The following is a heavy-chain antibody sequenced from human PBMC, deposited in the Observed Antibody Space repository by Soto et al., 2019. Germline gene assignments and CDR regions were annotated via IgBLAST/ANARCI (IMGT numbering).Heavy chain of an antibody. CDR2: IDKNSRAI. CDR3: AKDKTRIAARLFDY. V-gene: IGHV3-9*01. CDR1: DFSFTTYA. J-gene: IGHJ4*02. Sequence: GGSLRLSCAASDFSFTTYALTWVRQAPGKGLLWVSSIDKNSRAIGYADSVKGRFTISRDNAKNTLYLQMNSLRAEDTALYYCAKDKTRIAARLFDYWGQGTLVTVSS. D-gene: IGHD6-6*01.